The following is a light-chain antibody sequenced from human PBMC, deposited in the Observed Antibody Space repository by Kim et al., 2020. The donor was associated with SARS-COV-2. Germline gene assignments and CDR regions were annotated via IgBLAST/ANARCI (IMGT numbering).Light chain of an antibody. CDR2: WAS. J-gene: IGKJ4*01. Sequence: DIVMTQSPDSLAVSLGERATINCKSSQSVLYSSNNKNYLAWYQQKPGQPPKLLIYWASTRESGVPDRFSGSGSGTDFILTISSLQPEDFATYYCQQSHSTPLLTFGGGTKVDIK. CDR3: QQSHSTPLLT. V-gene: IGKV4-1*01. CDR1: QSVLYSSNNKNY.